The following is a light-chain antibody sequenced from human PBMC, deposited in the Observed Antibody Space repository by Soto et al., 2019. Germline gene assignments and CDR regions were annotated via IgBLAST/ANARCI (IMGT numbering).Light chain of an antibody. V-gene: IGKV1-5*03. J-gene: IGKJ1*01. CDR1: QSISNW. Sequence: DIQMTQSPSTLSASVGDTVTITCRASQSISNWLAWYQQRPGKAPNLLIYKASSLEGGVPSRFSGSGSGTDFALTISSLQPDDFATYYCQQYNTYPWTFGQGTRAE. CDR3: QQYNTYPWT. CDR2: KAS.